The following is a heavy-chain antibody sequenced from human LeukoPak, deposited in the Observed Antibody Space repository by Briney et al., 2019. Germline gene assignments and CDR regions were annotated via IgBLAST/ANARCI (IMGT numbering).Heavy chain of an antibody. CDR2: IYSGGST. Sequence: GGSLRLSCAASGFTVSSNYMSWVRQAPGKGLEWVSVIYSGGSTYYADSVKGRFTISRDNTKNTLYLQMNSLRAEDTAVYYCARVEDYDILTGFDYWGQGTLVTVSS. CDR3: ARVEDYDILTGFDY. CDR1: GFTVSSNY. J-gene: IGHJ4*02. V-gene: IGHV3-66*01. D-gene: IGHD3-9*01.